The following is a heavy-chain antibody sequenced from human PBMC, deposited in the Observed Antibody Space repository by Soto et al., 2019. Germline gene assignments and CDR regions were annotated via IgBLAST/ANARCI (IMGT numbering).Heavy chain of an antibody. CDR2: ISYDGSNK. J-gene: IGHJ4*02. Sequence: GGSLRLSCAASGFTFSSYGMHWVRQAPGKGLEWVAVISYDGSNKYYADSVKGRFTISRDNSKNTLYLQMNSLRAEDTAVYYCAKDLSTVVTPARVPDYWGQGTLVTVSS. D-gene: IGHD4-17*01. CDR3: AKDLSTVVTPARVPDY. V-gene: IGHV3-30*18. CDR1: GFTFSSYG.